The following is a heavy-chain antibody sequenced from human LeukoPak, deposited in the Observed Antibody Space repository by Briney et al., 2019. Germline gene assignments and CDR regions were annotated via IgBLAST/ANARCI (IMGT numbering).Heavy chain of an antibody. CDR1: GGSISGYY. CDR3: ARHADDGDYPLEY. J-gene: IGHJ4*02. D-gene: IGHD4-17*01. Sequence: PSETLSLTCTVSGGSISGYYWSWFRQPPGMGLEWIGYIYYTGSPNYNPSLKSRVTISVDTSNNQFSLRLSSVTAADTAVYYCARHADDGDYPLEYWGQGTLVTVSS. CDR2: IYYTGSP. V-gene: IGHV4-59*08.